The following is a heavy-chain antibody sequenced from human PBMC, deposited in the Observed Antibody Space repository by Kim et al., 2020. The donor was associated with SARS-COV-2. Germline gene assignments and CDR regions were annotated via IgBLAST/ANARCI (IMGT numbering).Heavy chain of an antibody. V-gene: IGHV1-18*01. CDR2: ISAYNGNT. J-gene: IGHJ3*02. Sequence: ASVKVSCKASGYTFTSYGISWVRQAPGQGLEWMGWISAYNGNTNYAQKLQGRVTMTTDTSTSTAYMELRSLRSDDTAVYYCARDPAWGSGSYEPKSDAFDIWGQGTMVTVSS. D-gene: IGHD3-10*01. CDR3: ARDPAWGSGSYEPKSDAFDI. CDR1: GYTFTSYG.